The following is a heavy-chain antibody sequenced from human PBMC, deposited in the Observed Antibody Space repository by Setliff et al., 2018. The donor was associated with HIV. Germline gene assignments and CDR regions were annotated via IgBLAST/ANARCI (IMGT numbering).Heavy chain of an antibody. CDR3: AREIRAATIYYYYYMDV. CDR1: GGSISSGGYY. J-gene: IGHJ6*03. V-gene: IGHV4-31*03. CDR2: IYYSGST. D-gene: IGHD2-15*01. Sequence: SETLSLTCTVSGGSISSGGYYWSWIRQHPGKGLEWIGYIYYSGSTYYNPSLKSRVTISVDTSKNQFSLKLSSVTAADTAVYYCAREIRAATIYYYYYMDVWGKGTTVTVSS.